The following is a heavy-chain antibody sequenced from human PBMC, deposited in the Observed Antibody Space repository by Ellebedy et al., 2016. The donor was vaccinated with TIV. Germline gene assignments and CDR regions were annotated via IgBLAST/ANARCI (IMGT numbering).Heavy chain of an antibody. J-gene: IGHJ3*02. CDR2: ISHSSITI. Sequence: GGSLRLSCAASGFSFTTYSMNWVRQAPGKGLEWVSYISHSSITIHYADSVEGRCTVSRDNAKNSLFLQMNSLRAEDTAVYYCARDMGWGNERINDAFDIWGQGTVVTVSS. D-gene: IGHD7-27*01. V-gene: IGHV3-48*04. CDR3: ARDMGWGNERINDAFDI. CDR1: GFSFTTYS.